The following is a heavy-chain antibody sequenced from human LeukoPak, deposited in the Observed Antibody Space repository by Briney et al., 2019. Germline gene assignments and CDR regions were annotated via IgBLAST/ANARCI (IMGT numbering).Heavy chain of an antibody. J-gene: IGHJ4*02. CDR1: GYTFTSYG. CDR3: ARGPRLLWFGELPLKGAYYFDY. Sequence: ASVKVSCKASGYTFTSYGISWVRQAPGQGLEWMGWISAYNGNTNYAQKLQGRVTMTTDTSTSTSYMELRSLRSDDTAVYYCARGPRLLWFGELPLKGAYYFDYWGQGTLVTVSS. V-gene: IGHV1-18*01. D-gene: IGHD3-10*01. CDR2: ISAYNGNT.